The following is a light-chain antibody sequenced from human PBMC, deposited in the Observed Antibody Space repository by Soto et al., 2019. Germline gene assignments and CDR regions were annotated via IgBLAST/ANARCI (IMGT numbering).Light chain of an antibody. CDR1: QSLVHSDGNTY. V-gene: IGKV2-30*02. J-gene: IGKJ1*01. Sequence: DVVMTQSPLSLPVTLGQPASISCRSSQSLVHSDGNTYLNWYQQKPGQPPKLLIYWASTRDSGVPDRFSGSGSGTDFTLTISSLRAEDVAVYYCQQYYSAPWTFGQGTKVDIK. CDR2: WAS. CDR3: QQYYSAPWT.